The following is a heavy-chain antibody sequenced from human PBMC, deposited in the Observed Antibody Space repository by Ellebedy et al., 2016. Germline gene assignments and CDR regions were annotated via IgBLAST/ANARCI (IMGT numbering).Heavy chain of an antibody. CDR1: GFTFDDYT. Sequence: GESLKISCAASGFTFDDYTMHWVRQAPGKGLEWVSLITWDGDSTYYADSVKGRFTISRDNSQNSLYLQMNSLRTEDTALYFCAKGARSAMIISGIDFWGQGTLVTVSS. D-gene: IGHD5-18*01. CDR3: AKGARSAMIISGIDF. J-gene: IGHJ4*02. CDR2: ITWDGDST. V-gene: IGHV3-43*01.